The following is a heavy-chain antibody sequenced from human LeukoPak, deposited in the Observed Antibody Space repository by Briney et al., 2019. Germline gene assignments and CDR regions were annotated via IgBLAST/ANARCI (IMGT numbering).Heavy chain of an antibody. CDR1: GFTFSSYA. J-gene: IGHJ4*02. Sequence: PGGSLRLSCAASGFTFSSYAMSWVRQAPGKGLDCVSTLSGSGVNTYYADSVKGRFTISRDNSKNTLYLQMNSLRAEDTAVYYCAKDYFSGNWGQGTLVTVSS. D-gene: IGHD3-10*01. V-gene: IGHV3-23*01. CDR3: AKDYFSGN. CDR2: LSGSGVNT.